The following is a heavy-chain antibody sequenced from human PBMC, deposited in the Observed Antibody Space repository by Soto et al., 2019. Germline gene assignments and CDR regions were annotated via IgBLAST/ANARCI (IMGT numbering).Heavy chain of an antibody. Sequence: QVQLVQSGAEVKKPGSSVKVSCKASGGTFNSYSISWVRQAPGQGLEWMGGIFPIFGTGNYAQKFQTRVAITADESTRTAYMELSSLRSEDTAVYYCVREGADNDDSSGYYSLNWFDAWGQGTLVTVSS. CDR2: IFPIFGTG. V-gene: IGHV1-69*01. D-gene: IGHD3-22*01. J-gene: IGHJ5*02. CDR3: VREGADNDDSSGYYSLNWFDA. CDR1: GGTFNSYS.